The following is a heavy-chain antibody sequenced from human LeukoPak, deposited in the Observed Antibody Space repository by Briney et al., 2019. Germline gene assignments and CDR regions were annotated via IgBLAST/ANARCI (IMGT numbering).Heavy chain of an antibody. V-gene: IGHV3-48*01. D-gene: IGHD3-10*01. CDR3: ARFAAGGYYYYYMDV. Sequence: AGGSLRLSCAASGFTFSSYWMSWVRQAPGKGLEWVSNIGTSSTTIYYADSVKGRFTISRDNAKNSLYLQMNSLRADDTAVYYCARFAAGGYYYYYMDVWGKGTTVTVSS. J-gene: IGHJ6*03. CDR1: GFTFSSYW. CDR2: IGTSSTTI.